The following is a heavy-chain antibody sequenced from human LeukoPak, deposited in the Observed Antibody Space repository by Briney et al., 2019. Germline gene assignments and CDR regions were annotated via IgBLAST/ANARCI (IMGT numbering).Heavy chain of an antibody. CDR3: ARAGGNRFDP. Sequence: PSETLSLTCTVSGGSLSNYYWSWLRQYPGQGLEWIGYIYYSGSTTYNPSLKSRVTISVDTSKNQFSLKLTSVTGADTAVYYCARAGGNRFDPWGQGILVTVSS. D-gene: IGHD3-10*01. CDR2: IYYSGST. V-gene: IGHV4-59*01. J-gene: IGHJ5*02. CDR1: GGSLSNYY.